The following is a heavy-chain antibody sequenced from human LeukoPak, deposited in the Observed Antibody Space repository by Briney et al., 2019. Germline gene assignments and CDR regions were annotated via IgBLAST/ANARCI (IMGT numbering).Heavy chain of an antibody. V-gene: IGHV1-46*01. CDR3: ARVTMVREYDY. D-gene: IGHD3-10*01. Sequence: GASVKVSCKASGYTFTSYYMHWARQAPGQGLEWMGIINPSGGSTSYAQKFQGRVTMTRDTSTSTVYMELSSLRSEDTAVYYCARVTMVREYDYWGQGTLVTVSS. CDR2: INPSGGST. J-gene: IGHJ4*02. CDR1: GYTFTSYY.